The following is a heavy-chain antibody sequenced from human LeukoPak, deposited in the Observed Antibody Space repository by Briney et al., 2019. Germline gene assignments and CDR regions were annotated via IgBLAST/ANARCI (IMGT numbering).Heavy chain of an antibody. V-gene: IGHV3-23*01. CDR1: GFTFTDYA. CDR2: ISGSATRT. D-gene: IGHD4-17*01. Sequence: PRGSLRLSCVASGFTFTDYAINWVRQSPGKGLEWVSGISGSATRTHYSDSVKGRFTISRDNSKNTVFLHMDSLSAEDSALYYCAKDWMTTVTTAAWFFDLWGRGTLVTVSS. J-gene: IGHJ2*01. CDR3: AKDWMTTVTTAAWFFDL.